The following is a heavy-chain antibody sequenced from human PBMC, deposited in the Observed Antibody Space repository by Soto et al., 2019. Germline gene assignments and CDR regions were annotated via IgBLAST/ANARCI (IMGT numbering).Heavy chain of an antibody. CDR2: IKKDGSEK. D-gene: IGHD3-10*01. CDR3: ASLPHIELLWFAGDSYFDS. CDR1: GFTFSNYW. V-gene: IGHV3-7*05. Sequence: GGSLRLSCAASGFTFSNYWMSWVRQAPGKGLEWVANIKKDGSEKYYVDSVKGRFTISRDNVNNSLYLQMNSLRAEDTAVYYCASLPHIELLWFAGDSYFDSWGQGTLVTVSS. J-gene: IGHJ4*02.